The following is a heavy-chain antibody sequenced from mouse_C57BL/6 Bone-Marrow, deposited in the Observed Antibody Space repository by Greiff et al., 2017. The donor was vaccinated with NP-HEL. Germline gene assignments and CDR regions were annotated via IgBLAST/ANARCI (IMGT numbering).Heavy chain of an antibody. CDR2: IYPRDGST. D-gene: IGHD2-2*01. CDR3: ALLWLRRGDYYAMDY. V-gene: IGHV1-78*01. CDR1: GYTFTDHT. J-gene: IGHJ4*01. Sequence: VQLQQSDAELVKPGASVKISCKVSGYTFTDHTIHWMKQRPEQGLEWIGYIYPRDGSTKYNETFKGKATLTADKSSSTAYMQLNSLTSEDSAVYFCALLWLRRGDYYAMDYWGQGTSVTVSS.